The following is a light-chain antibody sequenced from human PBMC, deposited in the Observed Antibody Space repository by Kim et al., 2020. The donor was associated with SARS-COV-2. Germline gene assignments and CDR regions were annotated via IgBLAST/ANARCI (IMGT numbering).Light chain of an antibody. CDR1: RLPKQF. CDR3: QSADSSATSVV. V-gene: IGLV3-25*03. CDR2: KDS. Sequence: PGQATRITGCGERLPKQFTCWYHQKPGQAPVVVMYKDSERPSGIPERFSGSSSGTTATLTISGVQATDEADYYCQSADSSATSVVFGGGTQLTVL. J-gene: IGLJ2*01.